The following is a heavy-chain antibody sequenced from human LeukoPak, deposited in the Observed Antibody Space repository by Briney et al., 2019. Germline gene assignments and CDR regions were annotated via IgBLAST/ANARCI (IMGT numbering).Heavy chain of an antibody. V-gene: IGHV1-2*04. D-gene: IGHD3-9*01. CDR3: ATNTLPVGYYDILTGSLSFDY. CDR1: GYTFTGYY. Sequence: ASVKVSCKASGYTFTGYYMHWVRQAPGQGLEWMGWINPNSGGTNYAQKFQGWVTMTRDTSISTAYMELSSLRSEDTAVYYCATNTLPVGYYDILTGSLSFDYWGQGTLVTVSS. CDR2: INPNSGGT. J-gene: IGHJ4*02.